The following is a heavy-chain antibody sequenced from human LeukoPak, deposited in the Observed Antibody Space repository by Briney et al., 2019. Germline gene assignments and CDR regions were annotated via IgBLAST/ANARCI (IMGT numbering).Heavy chain of an antibody. D-gene: IGHD2-21*02. CDR1: GYTFTDYF. V-gene: IGHV1-2*02. CDR2: INPNSGGT. J-gene: IGHJ6*02. Sequence: ASVKVSCKASGYTFTDYFLYWVRQAPGQGLEWMGWINPNSGGTNYAQEFQGRVTMTRDTSISTAYMELSKLRSEDTAVYYCASTRCGGDCASYYYYYYGMDVWGQGTTVTVSS. CDR3: ASTRCGGDCASYYYYYYGMDV.